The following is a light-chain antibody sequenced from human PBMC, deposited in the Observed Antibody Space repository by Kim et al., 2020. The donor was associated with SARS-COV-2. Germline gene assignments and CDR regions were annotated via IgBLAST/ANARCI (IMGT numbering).Light chain of an antibody. V-gene: IGLV1-44*01. CDR3: AAWDDSLNAAV. J-gene: IGLJ2*01. CDR1: SSNIGNNA. Sequence: GQKVTIPCSGSSSNIGNNAVNWYQQLPGTAPKLLIYSNNQRPSGFPDRFSGSKSGTSASLAISGLQSEDEADYYCAAWDDSLNAAVFGGGTQLTVL. CDR2: SNN.